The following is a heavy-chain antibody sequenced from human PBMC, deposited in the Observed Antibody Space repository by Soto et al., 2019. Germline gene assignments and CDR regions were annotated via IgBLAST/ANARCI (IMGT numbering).Heavy chain of an antibody. CDR1: GFTFSSYW. V-gene: IGHV3-74*01. CDR3: STLLQQVFDF. Sequence: GGSLRLSCAASGFTFSSYWMYWVRQAPGKGLGWVSRINGDGSSTNYADSVKGRFTISRDNAKNTLYLQMNSLRAEDTAVYYCSTLLQQVFDFWGQGALVTVSS. CDR2: INGDGSST. J-gene: IGHJ4*02. D-gene: IGHD6-13*01.